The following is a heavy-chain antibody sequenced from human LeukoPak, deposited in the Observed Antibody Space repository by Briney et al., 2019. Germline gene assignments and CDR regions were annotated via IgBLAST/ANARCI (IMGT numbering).Heavy chain of an antibody. J-gene: IGHJ4*02. Sequence: GGSLRLSCAASRFIVSTNYMSWVRQAPGKGLEWVSVLYSGGTTYYADSVKGRFTISRDNSKNTLYLQMNSLRAEDAAVYYCATWNWNVYYFNYWGQGTLVTVSS. CDR2: LYSGGTT. D-gene: IGHD1-1*01. CDR1: RFIVSTNY. V-gene: IGHV3-53*01. CDR3: ATWNWNVYYFNY.